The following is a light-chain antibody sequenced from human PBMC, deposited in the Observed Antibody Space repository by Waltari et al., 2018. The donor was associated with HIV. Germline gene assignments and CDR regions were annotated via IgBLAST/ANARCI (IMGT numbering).Light chain of an antibody. V-gene: IGKV3-11*01. CDR3: QRRSNWPPGLT. Sequence: EILLTQSPATLSLSPGERVTLSCRTSQIIDSYLTWYQQKPGQAPRLLIYDTSNRATGTPARFSGSGSGTDFTLTISSLEPEDFAVYYCQRRSNWPPGLTFGGGTKVEIK. CDR2: DTS. J-gene: IGKJ4*01. CDR1: QIIDSY.